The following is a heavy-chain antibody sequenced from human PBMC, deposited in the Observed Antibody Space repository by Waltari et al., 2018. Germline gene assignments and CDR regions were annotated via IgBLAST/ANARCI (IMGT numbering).Heavy chain of an antibody. J-gene: IGHJ4*02. V-gene: IGHV1-69*12. CDR1: GGTFSSYA. D-gene: IGHD5-18*01. CDR2: IFTICGTA. CDR3: ARDHGGYSYGYRY. Sequence: QVQLVQSGAEVKKPGSSVKVSCKASGGTFSSYAISWVRQAPGEGLEWMGWIFTICGTANYAQKFHGRVTITADESTSTAYMELSSLRSEDTAVYYCARDHGGYSYGYRYWGQGTLVTVSS.